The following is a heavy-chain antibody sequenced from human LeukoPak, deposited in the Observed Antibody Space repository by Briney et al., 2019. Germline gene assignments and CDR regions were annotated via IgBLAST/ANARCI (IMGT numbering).Heavy chain of an antibody. Sequence: GASVRVSCKASGYTFTSYGISWVRQAPGQGLEWMGWISAYNGNTNYAQKLQGRVTMTTDTSTSTAYMELRSLRSDDTAVYYCARDTPRGGSGSNWFDPWGQGTLVTVSS. J-gene: IGHJ5*02. D-gene: IGHD3-22*01. CDR1: GYTFTSYG. CDR2: ISAYNGNT. CDR3: ARDTPRGGSGSNWFDP. V-gene: IGHV1-18*01.